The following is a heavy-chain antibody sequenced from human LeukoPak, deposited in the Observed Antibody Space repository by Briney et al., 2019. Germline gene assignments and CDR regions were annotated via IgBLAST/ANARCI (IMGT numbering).Heavy chain of an antibody. Sequence: GGSLRLSCAASGFTLSGHWMTWVRQAPGKGLEWVSAVSGSGDGTYYADSVKGRFTISRDNSKNTLYLQMNSLRAEDTAVYYCAKSLITMVRGDFDYWGQGTLVTVSS. D-gene: IGHD3-10*01. CDR1: GFTLSGHW. CDR3: AKSLITMVRGDFDY. CDR2: VSGSGDGT. J-gene: IGHJ4*02. V-gene: IGHV3-23*01.